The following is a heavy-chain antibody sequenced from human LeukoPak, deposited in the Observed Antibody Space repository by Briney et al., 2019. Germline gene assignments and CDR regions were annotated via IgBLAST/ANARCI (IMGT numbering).Heavy chain of an antibody. D-gene: IGHD3-10*01. CDR3: ARVTIWFGELGYLDV. J-gene: IGHJ6*04. V-gene: IGHV1-69*06. CDR1: GYTFTSYG. Sequence: ASVKVSCKASGYTFTSYGISWVRQAPGQGLEWMGGIIPIFGTTNYARKFRGRVTLTADKSTRTAYMELSSLRSEDTAVYYCARVTIWFGELGYLDVWGKGTTVTVSS. CDR2: IIPIFGTT.